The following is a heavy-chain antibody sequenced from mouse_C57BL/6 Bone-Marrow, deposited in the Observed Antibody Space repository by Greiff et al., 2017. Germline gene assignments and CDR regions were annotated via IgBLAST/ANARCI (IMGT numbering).Heavy chain of an antibody. D-gene: IGHD1-1*01. CDR3: AIEREYYGYFDN. Sequence: EVQVVESGGGLVKPGGSLKLSCAASGFTFSSYAMSWVRQTPEKRLEWVATISVGGSYTYYPDNVKGRFNIARGTAKNNLYLQMSNLKSEDTALYYWAIEREYYGYFDNWCQGTTLTVSS. J-gene: IGHJ2*01. CDR1: GFTFSSYA. V-gene: IGHV5-4*01. CDR2: ISVGGSYT.